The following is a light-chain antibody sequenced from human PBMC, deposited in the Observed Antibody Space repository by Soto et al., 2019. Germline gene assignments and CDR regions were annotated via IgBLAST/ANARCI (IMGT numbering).Light chain of an antibody. V-gene: IGKV3-20*01. J-gene: IGKJ1*01. Sequence: ETVLTQSPGTLSLSPGARATLFCRASQSVSSSYLAWYQQKPGQDPSLLSLGASSRATGIPDRFSGSGSGTEFTRTISRLEREDCAVYFCQQHGSSPPSWTFGQGSKGEIK. CDR3: QQHGSSPPSWT. CDR1: QSVSSSY. CDR2: GAS.